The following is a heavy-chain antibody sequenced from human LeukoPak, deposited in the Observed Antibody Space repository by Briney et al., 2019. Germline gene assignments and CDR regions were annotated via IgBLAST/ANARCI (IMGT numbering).Heavy chain of an antibody. CDR1: SASISTYY. Sequence: PSETLSLTCTVSSASISTYYWSWIRQPPGKGLEWIGYIYHSGTSNYNPSLKSRVTMSVDTSKNQFSLKLSSVTAADTAVYYCARRNRGPRHDAFDIWGQGTMVTVSS. D-gene: IGHD1-14*01. CDR3: ARRNRGPRHDAFDI. V-gene: IGHV4-59*12. CDR2: IYHSGTS. J-gene: IGHJ3*02.